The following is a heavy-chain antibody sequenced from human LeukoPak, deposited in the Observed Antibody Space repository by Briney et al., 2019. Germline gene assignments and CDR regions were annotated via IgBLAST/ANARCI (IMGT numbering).Heavy chain of an antibody. CDR3: AKDFRIGYSAHFDY. CDR2: IYENGGTT. J-gene: IGHJ4*02. Sequence: GGSLRLSCVGSGFTFRSHAMSWVRQAPEKGLEFVSGIYENGGTTYYADSVKGRFSISRDSSKNTLYLQMDSLRGEDTAVYYCAKDFRIGYSAHFDYWGQGALVTVSS. D-gene: IGHD2-21*01. V-gene: IGHV3-23*01. CDR1: GFTFRSHA.